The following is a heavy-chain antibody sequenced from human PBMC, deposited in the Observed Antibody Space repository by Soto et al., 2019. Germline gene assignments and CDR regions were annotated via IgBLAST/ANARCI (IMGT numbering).Heavy chain of an antibody. CDR2: IYPGDSDT. D-gene: IGHD2-2*01. Sequence: GESLKISCTGFGYTFTNHWIVWVRQVPGKGLEWMGIIYPGDSDTKYSPSFQGQATISADRSINTAYLQWSSLKASDTAMYYCARSIVPAATDFDYWGQGTPVTVSS. CDR3: ARSIVPAATDFDY. J-gene: IGHJ4*02. V-gene: IGHV5-51*01. CDR1: GYTFTNHW.